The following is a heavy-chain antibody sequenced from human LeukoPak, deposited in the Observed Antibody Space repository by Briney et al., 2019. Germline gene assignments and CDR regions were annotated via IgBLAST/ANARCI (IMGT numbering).Heavy chain of an antibody. D-gene: IGHD2-2*01. J-gene: IGHJ4*02. V-gene: IGHV3-30-3*01. CDR3: AKGHKGVVVVPAPDY. CDR2: ISYDGSNK. Sequence: GGSLRLSCAASAFTFSSYAMHWVRQAPGKGLEWVAVISYDGSNKYYADSVKGRFTISRDNSKNTLYLQMNSLRAEDTAVYYCAKGHKGVVVVPAPDYWGQGTLVTVSS. CDR1: AFTFSSYA.